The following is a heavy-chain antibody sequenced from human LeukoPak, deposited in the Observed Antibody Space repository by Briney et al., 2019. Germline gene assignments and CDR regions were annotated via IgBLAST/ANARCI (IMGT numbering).Heavy chain of an antibody. J-gene: IGHJ6*03. CDR3: AKDFCNWNCPSHMDV. Sequence: PGGSLRLSCAASGFTFSNYWMTWVRQAPGKGLEWVAVISYDGSNKYYADSVKGRFTISRDNSKNTLYLQMNSLRAEDTAVYYCAKDFCNWNCPSHMDVWGKGTTVTVSS. V-gene: IGHV3-30*18. CDR1: GFTFSNYW. D-gene: IGHD1-7*01. CDR2: ISYDGSNK.